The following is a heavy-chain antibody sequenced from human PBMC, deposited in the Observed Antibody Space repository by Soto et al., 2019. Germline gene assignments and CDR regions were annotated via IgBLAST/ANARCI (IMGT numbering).Heavy chain of an antibody. CDR1: GFTFSSCA. J-gene: IGHJ6*02. CDR3: SKNPAARPYYYYGMDV. V-gene: IGHV3-23*01. CDR2: ISGSGGGT. D-gene: IGHD2-2*02. Sequence: ELQLLESGGGLVQPGGSLRLSCAASGFTFSSCAMSWVRQAPGKGLEWVSAISGSGGGTYYADSVKGRFTISRDNSKNTLFLQMNGLSADDTAVYFCSKNPAARPYYYYGMDVWGQGTTVTVSS.